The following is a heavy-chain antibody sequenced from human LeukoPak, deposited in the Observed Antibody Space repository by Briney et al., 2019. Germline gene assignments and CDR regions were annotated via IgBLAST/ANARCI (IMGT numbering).Heavy chain of an antibody. CDR3: AGSSAYSYYFDY. D-gene: IGHD3-22*01. Sequence: GGSLRLSCAASGFTFSSYAMSWVRQAPGKGLEWVSVFYSGGSTYYADSVKGRFTISRDNSKNTLYLQMNSLRAEDTAVYYCAGSSAYSYYFDYWGQGTLVTVSS. J-gene: IGHJ4*02. CDR2: FYSGGST. CDR1: GFTFSSYA. V-gene: IGHV3-53*01.